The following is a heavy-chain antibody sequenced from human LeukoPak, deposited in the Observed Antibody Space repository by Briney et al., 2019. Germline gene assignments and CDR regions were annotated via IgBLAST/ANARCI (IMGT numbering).Heavy chain of an antibody. CDR1: GYSISRNYH. J-gene: IGHJ4*02. CDR2: IYYTGNT. CDR3: ARQTGSGLFTLP. D-gene: IGHD3/OR15-3a*01. Sequence: SETLSLTCNVSGYSISRNYHWGWIRQPPGKGLEWIGSIYYTGNTYYNASLKSRVTISIDTSKNQISLRLTSVTATDTAMYYCARQTGSGLFTLPGGQGTLVTVSS. V-gene: IGHV4-39*01.